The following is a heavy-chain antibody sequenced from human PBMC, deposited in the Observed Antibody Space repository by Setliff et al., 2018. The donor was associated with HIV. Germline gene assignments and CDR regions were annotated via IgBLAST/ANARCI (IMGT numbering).Heavy chain of an antibody. Sequence: SETLSLTCAVSGVSITSTIYYWGWIRQPPGKGLEWIGSVYYGGDTYYNPSLKSRLTLSLDTSKNQFSLKLTSVTAADTAVYYCARAELHYDILTQFKSVDVWGKGTTVTVSS. J-gene: IGHJ6*04. CDR1: GVSITSTIYY. CDR3: ARAELHYDILTQFKSVDV. V-gene: IGHV4-39*07. CDR2: VYYGGDT. D-gene: IGHD3-9*01.